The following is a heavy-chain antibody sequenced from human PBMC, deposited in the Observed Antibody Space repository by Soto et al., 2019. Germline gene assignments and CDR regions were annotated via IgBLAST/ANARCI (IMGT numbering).Heavy chain of an antibody. J-gene: IGHJ4*01. CDR1: GFTFDDFG. V-gene: IGHV3-20*04. CDR3: TRLHQYEDDGGTDYFDV. D-gene: IGHD1-26*01. Sequence: EVQLVESGGGVVRPGGSLRLACAATGFTFDDFGMSWVRQRPGKGLEWVAAVTWDGTTPGYGDSVKGRFTISRDNAKNLVYLEMNSLRVEDTALYYCTRLHQYEDDGGTDYFDVWGHGTLVTVSS. CDR2: VTWDGTTP.